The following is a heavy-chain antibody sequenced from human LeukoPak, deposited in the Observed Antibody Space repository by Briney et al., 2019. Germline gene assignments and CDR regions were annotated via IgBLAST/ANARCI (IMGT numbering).Heavy chain of an antibody. J-gene: IGHJ4*02. CDR2: ISGSGGST. CDR1: GGSFSGYY. Sequence: ETLSLTCAVYGGSFSGYYWSWVRQAPGKGLEWVSAISGSGGSTYYADSVKGRFTISRDNSKNTLYLQMDSLRAEDTAVYYCAKYYGAGTEFDYWGQGTLVTVSS. CDR3: AKYYGAGTEFDY. V-gene: IGHV3-23*01. D-gene: IGHD3-10*01.